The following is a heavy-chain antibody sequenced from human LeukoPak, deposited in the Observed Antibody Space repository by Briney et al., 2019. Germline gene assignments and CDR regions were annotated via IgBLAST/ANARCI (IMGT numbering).Heavy chain of an antibody. Sequence: SETLSLTCAVYGGSFSGYYWSWIRQPPGKGLEWIGEINHSGSTNYNPSLKSRVTISVGTSKNQFSLKLSSVTAADTAVYYCARRSAYSYFQHWGQGTLVTVSS. V-gene: IGHV4-34*01. CDR1: GGSFSGYY. CDR2: INHSGST. CDR3: ARRSAYSYFQH. D-gene: IGHD3-3*01. J-gene: IGHJ1*01.